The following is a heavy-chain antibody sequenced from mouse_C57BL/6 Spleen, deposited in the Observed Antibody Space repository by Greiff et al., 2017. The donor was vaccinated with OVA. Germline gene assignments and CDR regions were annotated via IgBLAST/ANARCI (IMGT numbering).Heavy chain of an antibody. D-gene: IGHD1-1*01. CDR3: ARPHYYGSSYDWYFDV. CDR2: ISSGSSTI. Sequence: EVKLQESGGGLVKPGGSLKLSCAASGFTFSDYGMHWVRQAPEKGLEWVAYISSGSSTIYYADTVTGRFTISRDNAKNTLFLQMTSLRSEDTAMYYCARPHYYGSSYDWYFDVWGTGTTVTVSS. V-gene: IGHV5-17*01. CDR1: GFTFSDYG. J-gene: IGHJ1*03.